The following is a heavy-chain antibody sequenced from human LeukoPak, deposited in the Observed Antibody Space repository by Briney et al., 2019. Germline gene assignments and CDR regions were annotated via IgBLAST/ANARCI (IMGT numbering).Heavy chain of an antibody. D-gene: IGHD3-10*01. CDR3: ARTYYFGSGSHYFDY. J-gene: IGHJ4*02. CDR2: ISRIGTI. Sequence: GGSLRLSCAASGFTFSSYSMNWVRQAPGKGLEWVSRISRIGTIYYADSVKGRFTISRDNAKNSLYLQMNSLRDEDTAVYYCARTYYFGSGSHYFDYWGQGTLVTVSS. CDR1: GFTFSSYS. V-gene: IGHV3-48*02.